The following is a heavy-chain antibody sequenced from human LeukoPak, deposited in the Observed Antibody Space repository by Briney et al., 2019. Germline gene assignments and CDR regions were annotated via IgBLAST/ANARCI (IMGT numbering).Heavy chain of an antibody. CDR1: GFTFSRNW. CDR3: AVNGVAAYYFDY. CDR2: INSDGRST. D-gene: IGHD2-15*01. Sequence: GGSLRLSCAASGFTFSRNWMHWVRQVPGMGLVWVSRINSDGRSTNYADSVKGRFTISRDNAKNTLYLQMNSLRAEDTAVYYCAVNGVAAYYFDYWGQGTLVTVSS. J-gene: IGHJ4*02. V-gene: IGHV3-74*01.